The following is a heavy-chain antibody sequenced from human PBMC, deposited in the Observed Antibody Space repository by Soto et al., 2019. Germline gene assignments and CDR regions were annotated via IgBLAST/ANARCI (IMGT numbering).Heavy chain of an antibody. V-gene: IGHV1-18*01. CDR1: GYIFSNFG. J-gene: IGHJ6*02. CDR3: AKDASSWFYYFYGMDV. CDR2: ISGYNDNT. D-gene: IGHD2-2*01. Sequence: QIQLEQSRPELRKPGASVKVSCKASGYIFSNFGISWVRQAPGQGLEWMGWISGYNDNTNYAQKFQDRLRMTTDISTGTAYMELTILRSEDTAVYYCAKDASSWFYYFYGMDVWGQGTTVTVSS.